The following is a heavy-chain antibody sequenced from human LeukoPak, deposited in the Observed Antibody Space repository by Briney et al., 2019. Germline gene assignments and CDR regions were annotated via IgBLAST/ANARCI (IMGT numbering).Heavy chain of an antibody. D-gene: IGHD2-15*01. Sequence: ASVKVSCKASGYTFTSYDINWVRPATGQGLEWMGWMNPNSGNTGYAQKFQGRVTITRNTSISTAYMELSSLRSEDTAVYYCARRLAGYCSGGSCPDAFDIWGQGTMVTVSS. V-gene: IGHV1-8*03. CDR2: MNPNSGNT. CDR3: ARRLAGYCSGGSCPDAFDI. CDR1: GYTFTSYD. J-gene: IGHJ3*02.